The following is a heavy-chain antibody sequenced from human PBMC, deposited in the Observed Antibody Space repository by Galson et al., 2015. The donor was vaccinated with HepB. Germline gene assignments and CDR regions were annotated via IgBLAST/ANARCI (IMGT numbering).Heavy chain of an antibody. Sequence: SVKVSCKASGGTFSSYAISWVRQAPGQGLEWMGGIIPIFGTANYAQKFQGRVTITADESTSTAYMELSSLRSEDTAVYYCARGEVLRFLEWFPFYYYMDVWGKGTTVTVSS. J-gene: IGHJ6*03. CDR2: IIPIFGTA. CDR3: ARGEVLRFLEWFPFYYYMDV. V-gene: IGHV1-69*13. CDR1: GGTFSSYA. D-gene: IGHD3-3*01.